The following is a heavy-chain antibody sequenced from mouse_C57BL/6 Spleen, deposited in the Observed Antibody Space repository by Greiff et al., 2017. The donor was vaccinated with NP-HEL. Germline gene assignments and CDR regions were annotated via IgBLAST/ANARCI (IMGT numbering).Heavy chain of an antibody. CDR1: GYTFTDYY. CDR2: INPNNGGT. Sequence: EVQLQQSGPELVKPGASVKISCKASGYTFTDYYMNWVKQSPGKSLEWIGDINPNNGGTSYNQKFKGKATLTVDKSSSTAYMELRSLTSEDSAVYYCARRTLYYFDYWGQGTTLTVSS. J-gene: IGHJ2*01. CDR3: ARRTLYYFDY. V-gene: IGHV1-26*01.